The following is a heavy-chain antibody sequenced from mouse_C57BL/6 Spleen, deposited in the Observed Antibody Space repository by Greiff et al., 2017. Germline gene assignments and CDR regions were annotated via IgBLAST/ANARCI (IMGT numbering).Heavy chain of an antibody. J-gene: IGHJ2*01. Sequence: VQLQQSGAELVRPGASVKLSCKASGYTFTDYYINWVKQRPGQGLEWIARIYPGSGNTYYNEKFKGKATLTAEKSSSPAYMQLSSLTSEDSAGYFCARSAGSFDYWGQGTTLTGSA. CDR2: IYPGSGNT. CDR1: GYTFTDYY. D-gene: IGHD1-2*01. V-gene: IGHV1-76*01. CDR3: ARSAGSFDY.